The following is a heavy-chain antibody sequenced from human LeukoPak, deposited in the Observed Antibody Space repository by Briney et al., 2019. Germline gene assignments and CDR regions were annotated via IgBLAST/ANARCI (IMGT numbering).Heavy chain of an antibody. Sequence: PSETLSLTCAVYGWSFNDYYWNWIRQPPGKGLEWIGEINARGDTNYNPSLKSRVTISVDTSKNQFSLRLTSMIAADTAVYYCARGQVQAARGHNWFDPWGQGTLVTVSS. CDR2: INARGDT. V-gene: IGHV4-34*01. CDR3: ARGQVQAARGHNWFDP. D-gene: IGHD2-2*01. CDR1: GWSFNDYY. J-gene: IGHJ5*02.